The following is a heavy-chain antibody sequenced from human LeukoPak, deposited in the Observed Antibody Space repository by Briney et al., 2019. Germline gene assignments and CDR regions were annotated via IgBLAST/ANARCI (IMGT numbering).Heavy chain of an antibody. D-gene: IGHD3-10*01. CDR3: ATDSYVSGSYYRLFY. CDR2: IEQDGNEK. Sequence: PGGSLRLSCAASGFRFNTFWMSWVRQAPGKGLEWVANIEQDGNEKYYADSVKGRFTISRDNAKNTLYLQMNNLRAEDTAIYYCATDSYVSGSYYRLFYWGQGTLVTVSS. J-gene: IGHJ4*02. CDR1: GFRFNTFW. V-gene: IGHV3-7*01.